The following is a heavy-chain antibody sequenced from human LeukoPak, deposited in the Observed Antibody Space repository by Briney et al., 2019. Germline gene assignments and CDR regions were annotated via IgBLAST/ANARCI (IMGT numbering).Heavy chain of an antibody. CDR2: INHSGST. Sequence: SETLSLTCAVYGGSFSGYYWSWIRQPPGKGLEWIGEINHSGSTNYNPSLKSRVTISVDTSKNQFSLKLSSVTAADTAVYYCARGGPRYCRGGSCYFGYWGQGTLVTVSS. D-gene: IGHD2-15*01. CDR1: GGSFSGYY. CDR3: ARGGPRYCRGGSCYFGY. J-gene: IGHJ4*02. V-gene: IGHV4-34*01.